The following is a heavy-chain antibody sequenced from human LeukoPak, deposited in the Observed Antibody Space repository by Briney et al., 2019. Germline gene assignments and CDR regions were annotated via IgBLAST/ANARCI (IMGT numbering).Heavy chain of an antibody. Sequence: KSSQTLSLTCTVSGGSISSGGYYWSWIRQHPGKGLERIRYIYYSGSTYYNPSLKSRVTISVDTSKNQFSLKLSSVTAADTAVYYCARAEAWNPPDYWGQGTLVTVSS. CDR3: ARAEAWNPPDY. CDR2: IYYSGST. D-gene: IGHD1-1*01. V-gene: IGHV4-31*03. CDR1: GGSISSGGYY. J-gene: IGHJ4*02.